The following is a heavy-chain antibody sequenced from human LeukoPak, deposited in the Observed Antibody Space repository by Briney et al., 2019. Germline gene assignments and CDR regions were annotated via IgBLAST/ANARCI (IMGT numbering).Heavy chain of an antibody. V-gene: IGHV3-30-3*01. D-gene: IGHD3-22*01. CDR1: GFTFSSYA. Sequence: PGRSLRLSCAASGFTFSSYAMHWVRQAPGKGLEWVAVISYDGSKKYYADSVKGRFTISRDNSKNTLYLKTNSLRAEDTAVYYCARDTRDSSGFLGQDAFDIWGQGTMVTVSS. CDR3: ARDTRDSSGFLGQDAFDI. J-gene: IGHJ3*02. CDR2: ISYDGSKK.